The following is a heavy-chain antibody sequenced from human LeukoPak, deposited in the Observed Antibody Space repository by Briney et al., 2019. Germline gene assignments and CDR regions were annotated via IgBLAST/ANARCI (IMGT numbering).Heavy chain of an antibody. J-gene: IGHJ4*02. CDR3: ARADENFDV. CDR2: INPTSGYT. V-gene: IGHV3-11*05. CDR1: GFTFSDYY. Sequence: GGSLRLSCAASGFTFSDYYMSWIRQAPGKGLEWLSYINPTSGYTPYADSVRGRFTISRDNAKNSLYLQMSSLGDEDTAVYYCARADENFDVWGQGTLVTVSS.